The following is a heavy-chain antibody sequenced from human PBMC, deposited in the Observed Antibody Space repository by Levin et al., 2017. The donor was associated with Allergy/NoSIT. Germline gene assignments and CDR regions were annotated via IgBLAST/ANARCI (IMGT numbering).Heavy chain of an antibody. V-gene: IGHV3-64*05. CDR1: GFIFSDFA. CDR3: VKDRGGIVRDFDY. CDR2: LSVVGGSA. Sequence: PGGSLRLSCSASGFIFSDFAMHWVRQAPGKGLEYVSGLSVVGGSAYYADSVKGRFTIFRDNSKNTLYVQMSSLRAEDTAVYYCVKDRGGIVRDFDYWGRGTLAIVSS. D-gene: IGHD1-26*01. J-gene: IGHJ4*02.